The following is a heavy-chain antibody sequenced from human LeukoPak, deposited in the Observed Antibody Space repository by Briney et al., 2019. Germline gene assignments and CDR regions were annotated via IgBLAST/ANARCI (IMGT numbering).Heavy chain of an antibody. V-gene: IGHV1-8*01. J-gene: IGHJ6*02. D-gene: IGHD3-16*01. Sequence: ASVTVSCMASAYPFTIYDINWVRQAAGQGVEWMGWMNPNSGGTVYAQTFQGRVSMTRDTSISTAYMELSSLRSEDTAVYYCARGSIITFGGVRHYGMDVWGQGTTVTVSS. CDR2: MNPNSGGT. CDR3: ARGSIITFGGVRHYGMDV. CDR1: AYPFTIYD.